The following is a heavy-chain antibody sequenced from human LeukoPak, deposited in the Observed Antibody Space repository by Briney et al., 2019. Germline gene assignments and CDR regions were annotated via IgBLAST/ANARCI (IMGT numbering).Heavy chain of an antibody. J-gene: IGHJ4*02. Sequence: GRSLRLSCAASGFTFGIYAMHWVRQAPGKGLEWVALISFDGRNRYYADSVKGRFTISRDNSKNTLYVQMNSLRAEDTAVYYCVRPRGIAAAGIFGAFDYWGQGILVTVSS. CDR1: GFTFGIYA. V-gene: IGHV3-30*04. D-gene: IGHD6-13*01. CDR2: ISFDGRNR. CDR3: VRPRGIAAAGIFGAFDY.